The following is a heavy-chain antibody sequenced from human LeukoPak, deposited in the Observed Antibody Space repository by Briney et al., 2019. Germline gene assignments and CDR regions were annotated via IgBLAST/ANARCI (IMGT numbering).Heavy chain of an antibody. J-gene: IGHJ4*02. CDR1: GLTFSNFG. D-gene: IGHD3-22*01. V-gene: IGHV3-30*03. CDR3: ARGGSSALLYYFDY. CDR2: ISYDGTKK. Sequence: GGSLRLSCAVSGLTFSNFGMHWVRQAPGKGLEWVAVISYDGTKKYYADSVKGRFTISGDRSKNTLYLQMNSLRTEDTAVYYCARGGSSALLYYFDYWGQGTLVTVSS.